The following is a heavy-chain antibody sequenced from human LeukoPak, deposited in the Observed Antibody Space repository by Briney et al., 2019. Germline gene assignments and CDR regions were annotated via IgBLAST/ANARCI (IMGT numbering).Heavy chain of an antibody. V-gene: IGHV3-23*01. CDR1: GFTFSSYP. CDR3: AKDLDSTGYYSYGY. D-gene: IGHD3-22*01. J-gene: IGHJ4*02. CDR2: ISTSGRT. Sequence: GGSLRLSCAASGFTFSSYPMKWVRQAPGKGLEWVSLISTSGRTHYADSVKGRFTISRDNSKNTLYLQMNSLRAEDTAVYHCAKDLDSTGYYSYGYWGQGTLVTVSS.